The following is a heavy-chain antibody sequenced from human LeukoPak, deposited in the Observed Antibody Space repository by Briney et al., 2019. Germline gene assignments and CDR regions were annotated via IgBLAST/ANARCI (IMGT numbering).Heavy chain of an antibody. CDR3: ARDFNYYGSGSFPDY. CDR2: INPNSGGT. V-gene: IGHV1-2*02. J-gene: IGHJ4*02. D-gene: IGHD3-10*01. Sequence: ASVKVSCKASGYTFTGYYMHWVRQAPGQGLEWMGWINPNSGGTNYAQKFQGRVTMTRDTSISTAYMELSRLRSDDTAVYYCARDFNYYGSGSFPDYWGQGTLVTASS. CDR1: GYTFTGYY.